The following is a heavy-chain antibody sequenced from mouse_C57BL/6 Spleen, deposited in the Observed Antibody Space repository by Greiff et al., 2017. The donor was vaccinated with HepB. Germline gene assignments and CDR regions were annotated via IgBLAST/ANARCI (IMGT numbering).Heavy chain of an antibody. J-gene: IGHJ1*03. Sequence: VQLQQSGAELVRPGASVKLSCTASGFNIKDYYMHWVKQRPEQGLEWIGRIDPEDGDTEYAPKFQGKATMTADTSSNTASLQLSSLTSEDTAVYYCTSTGTRNWYFDVWGTGTTVTVSS. CDR3: TSTGTRNWYFDV. D-gene: IGHD4-1*01. V-gene: IGHV14-1*01. CDR2: IDPEDGDT. CDR1: GFNIKDYY.